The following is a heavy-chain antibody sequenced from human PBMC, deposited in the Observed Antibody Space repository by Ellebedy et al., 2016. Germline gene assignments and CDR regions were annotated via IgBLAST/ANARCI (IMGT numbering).Heavy chain of an antibody. CDR1: RYTFTKYY. J-gene: IGHJ3*01. Sequence: ASVKVSCKASRYTFTKYYIHWVRQAPGQGPEWLGVINPSGGVTTRAQKFQGRVTMTRDTSTSTVYLELSSLTSQDAAVYYCARAELIKDGFDVWGQGTMVTVSS. CDR2: INPSGGVT. CDR3: ARAELIKDGFDV. D-gene: IGHD3-10*01. V-gene: IGHV1-46*01.